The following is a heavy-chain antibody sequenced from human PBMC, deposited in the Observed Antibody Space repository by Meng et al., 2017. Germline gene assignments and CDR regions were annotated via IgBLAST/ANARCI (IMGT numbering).Heavy chain of an antibody. CDR2: IYPGDSDT. CDR1: GYSFTSYW. D-gene: IGHD5-24*01. J-gene: IGHJ3*02. V-gene: IGHV5-51*01. CDR3: ARDLRDGYNYGPSAFDI. Sequence: GESLKISCKGSGYSFTSYWIGWVRQMPGKGLEWMGIIYPGDSDTRYSPSFQGQVTISADKSISTAYLQWSSLKASDTAMYYCARDLRDGYNYGPSAFDIWGQGTMVTVSS.